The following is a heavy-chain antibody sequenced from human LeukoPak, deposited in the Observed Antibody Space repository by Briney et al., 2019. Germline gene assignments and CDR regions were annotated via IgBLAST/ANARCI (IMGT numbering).Heavy chain of an antibody. J-gene: IGHJ4*02. CDR1: GFTFSSYA. D-gene: IGHD3-10*01. CDR3: AKEEEELLSTPLCFDY. Sequence: GGSLRLSCAASGFTFSSYAMSWVRQAPGKWLEWVSAISGSGGSTYYADSVKGRFTISRDNSKNTLYLQMNSLRAEDTAVYYCAKEEEELLSTPLCFDYWGQGTLVTVSS. V-gene: IGHV3-23*01. CDR2: ISGSGGST.